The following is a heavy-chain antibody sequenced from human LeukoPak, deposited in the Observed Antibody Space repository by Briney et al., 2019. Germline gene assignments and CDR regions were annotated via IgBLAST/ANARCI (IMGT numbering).Heavy chain of an antibody. J-gene: IGHJ6*02. CDR1: GFTFSDWY. Sequence: PGGSLRLSCAASGFTFSDWYISWIRQAPGKGLEWVSYIKDGGSTIYYADSVEGRFTISRDNAKNSVYLQMNSLRAEDTAVYYCARGHYGLDVWGQGTTVTVSS. V-gene: IGHV3-11*01. CDR3: ARGHYGLDV. CDR2: IKDGGSTI.